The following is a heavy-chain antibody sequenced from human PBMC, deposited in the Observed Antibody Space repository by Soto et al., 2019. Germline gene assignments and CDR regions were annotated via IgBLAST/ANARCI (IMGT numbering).Heavy chain of an antibody. Sequence: GGSLRLSCAASGFTFSSYSMNWVRQAPGKGLEWVSYISSSSSTIYYADSVKGRFTISRDNAKNSLYLQMNSLRAEDTAVYYCARVPRIRNTLYYYYYMDVWGKGTTVTVSS. CDR2: ISSSSSTI. CDR3: ARVPRIRNTLYYYYYMDV. D-gene: IGHD3-3*01. CDR1: GFTFSSYS. J-gene: IGHJ6*03. V-gene: IGHV3-48*01.